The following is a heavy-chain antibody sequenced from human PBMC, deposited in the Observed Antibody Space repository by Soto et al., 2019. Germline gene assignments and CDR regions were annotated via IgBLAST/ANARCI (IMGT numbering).Heavy chain of an antibody. Sequence: GGSLRLSCSASGFTFSSYAMHWVRQAPGKGLEYVPAISSNGGSTYYADSVKGRFTISRDNSKNTLYLQMSSLKAEDTAVYYCSVGANGGGYYFDYWGQGTLVTVSS. V-gene: IGHV3-64D*08. CDR3: SVGANGGGYYFDY. CDR1: GFTFSSYA. J-gene: IGHJ4*02. CDR2: ISSNGGST. D-gene: IGHD1-26*01.